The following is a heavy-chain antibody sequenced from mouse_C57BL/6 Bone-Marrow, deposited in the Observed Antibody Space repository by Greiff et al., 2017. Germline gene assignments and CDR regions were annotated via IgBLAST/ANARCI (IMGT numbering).Heavy chain of an antibody. V-gene: IGHV1-63*01. CDR1: GYTFTNYW. CDR2: IYPGSGYT. CDR3: ARGYPYYAMDY. J-gene: IGHJ4*01. Sequence: VQLQQSGAELVRPGTSVKMSCKASGYTFTNYWIGWAKQRPGHGLEWIGDIYPGSGYTNYNEKFKGKAPLTAEKSSSTAYMQFSSLTSEDSAIYYCARGYPYYAMDYWGQGTSVTVSS. D-gene: IGHD1-2*01.